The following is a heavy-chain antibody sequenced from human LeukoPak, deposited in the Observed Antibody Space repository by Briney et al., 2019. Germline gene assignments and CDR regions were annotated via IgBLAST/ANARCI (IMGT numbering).Heavy chain of an antibody. CDR2: IYYSGST. V-gene: IGHV4-39*07. CDR3: ARVFRSAYYGDYPKSYWYFDL. Sequence: SETLSLTCTVSGGSISSSSYYWGWIRQPPGKGLEWIGSIYYSGSTYYNPSLKSRVTISVDTSKNQFSLKLSSVTAADTAVYYCARVFRSAYYGDYPKSYWYFDLWGRGTLVTVSS. J-gene: IGHJ2*01. D-gene: IGHD4-17*01. CDR1: GGSISSSSYY.